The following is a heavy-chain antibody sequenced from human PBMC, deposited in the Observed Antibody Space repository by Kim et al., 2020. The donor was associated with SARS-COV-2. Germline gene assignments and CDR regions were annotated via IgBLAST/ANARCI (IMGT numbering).Heavy chain of an antibody. CDR3: AREIYVSQSYPLDY. Sequence: ASVKVSCKASGYTFTTYAICWLRQAPRQGPEWMGWIDTNTGNPTYVQGFRGRFVFSVDTSVITAYLEISSLNIEDTAVYYFAREIYVSQSYPLDYWGQGTLVAVSS. V-gene: IGHV7-4-1*02. D-gene: IGHD3-10*01. CDR1: GYTFTTYA. J-gene: IGHJ4*02. CDR2: IDTNTGNP.